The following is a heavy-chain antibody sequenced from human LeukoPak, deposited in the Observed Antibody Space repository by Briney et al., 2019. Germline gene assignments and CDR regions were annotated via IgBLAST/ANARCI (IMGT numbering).Heavy chain of an antibody. V-gene: IGHV3-15*01. CDR2: IKSKTDGGTT. CDR1: GFTFSNAW. J-gene: IGHJ5*02. D-gene: IGHD1-26*01. CDR3: TTDRTRELRSWFDP. Sequence: PGGSLRLSCAASGFTFSNAWMSWVRQAPGKGLEWVGRIKSKTDGGTTDYAAPVKGRFTISRDDSKSTLYLQMNSLKTEDTAVYYCTTDRTRELRSWFDPWGQGTLVTVSS.